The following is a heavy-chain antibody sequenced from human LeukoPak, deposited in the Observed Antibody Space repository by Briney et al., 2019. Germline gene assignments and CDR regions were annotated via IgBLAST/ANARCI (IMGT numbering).Heavy chain of an antibody. Sequence: ASVKVSCKASGYTFTSYGISWVRQAPGQGLEWMGWISAYNGNTNYAQKLQGRVTMTTDTSTSTAYMELRSLRSDDTAVYYCARAAGWVTTAETPFDYWGQGTLVTVSS. V-gene: IGHV1-18*01. D-gene: IGHD4-17*01. CDR3: ARAAGWVTTAETPFDY. J-gene: IGHJ4*02. CDR2: ISAYNGNT. CDR1: GYTFTSYG.